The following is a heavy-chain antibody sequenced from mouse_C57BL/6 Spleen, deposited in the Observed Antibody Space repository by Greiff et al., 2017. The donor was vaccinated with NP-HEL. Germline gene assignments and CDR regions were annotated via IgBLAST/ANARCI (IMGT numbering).Heavy chain of an antibody. Sequence: VQLQQSGTELVKPGASVKLSCKASGYTLTSYWMHWVKQRPGQGLEWIGNINPSNGGTNYNEKFKSKATLTVDKSSSTAYMQLSSQTSEDTAVYYGERDEGVRWYYYDYWCQGTTLTVAS. CDR2: INPSNGGT. CDR1: GYTLTSYW. D-gene: IGHD1-1*01. V-gene: IGHV1-53*01. J-gene: IGHJ2*01. CDR3: ERDEGVRWYYYDY.